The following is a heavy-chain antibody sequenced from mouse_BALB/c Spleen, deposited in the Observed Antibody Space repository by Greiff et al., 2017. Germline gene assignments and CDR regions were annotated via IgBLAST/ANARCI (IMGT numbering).Heavy chain of an antibody. Sequence: QVQLQQSGAELAKPGASVKMSCKASGYTFTSYWMHWVKQRPGQGLEWIGYINPSTGYTEYNQKFKDKATLTADKSSSTAYMQLSSLTSEDSAVYYCASYYGSSSYWYFDVWGAGTTVTVSS. CDR2: INPSTGYT. V-gene: IGHV1-7*01. CDR1: GYTFTSYW. D-gene: IGHD1-1*01. J-gene: IGHJ1*01. CDR3: ASYYGSSSYWYFDV.